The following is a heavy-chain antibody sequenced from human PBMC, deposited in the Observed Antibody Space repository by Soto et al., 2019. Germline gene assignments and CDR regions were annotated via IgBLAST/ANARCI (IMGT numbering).Heavy chain of an antibody. D-gene: IGHD3-3*01. J-gene: IGHJ6*02. CDR3: ARGITIFGVVTYYYYGMDV. Sequence: GASVKVSCKASGYTFTSYYMHWVRQAPGQGLEWMGIINPSGGSTSYAQKFQGRVTMTRDTSTSTVYMELSSLRSEDTAVYYCARGITIFGVVTYYYYGMDVWGQGTTVTVSS. V-gene: IGHV1-46*01. CDR1: GYTFTSYY. CDR2: INPSGGST.